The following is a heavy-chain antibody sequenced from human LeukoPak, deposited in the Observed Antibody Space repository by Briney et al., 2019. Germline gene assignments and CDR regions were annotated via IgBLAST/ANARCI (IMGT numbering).Heavy chain of an antibody. CDR1: GYSFTSYW. CDR3: ARPQDGYNRAIDY. V-gene: IGHV5-51*01. Sequence: GESLKISCKGSGYSFTSYWIGWVRQMPGKGLEWMGIIYPGDSDTRYSPSFQGQVTISADKSISTAYPQWSSLKASDTAMYYCARPQDGYNRAIDYWGQGTLVTVSS. D-gene: IGHD5-24*01. J-gene: IGHJ4*02. CDR2: IYPGDSDT.